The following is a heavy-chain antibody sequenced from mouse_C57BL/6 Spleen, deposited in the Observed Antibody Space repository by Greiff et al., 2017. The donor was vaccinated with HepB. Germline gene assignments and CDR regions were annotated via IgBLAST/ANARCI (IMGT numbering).Heavy chain of an antibody. CDR1: GFTFSSYT. CDR3: ARLLRYFDY. CDR2: ISGGGGNT. D-gene: IGHD1-1*01. V-gene: IGHV5-9*01. J-gene: IGHJ2*01. Sequence: DVKLVESGGGLVKPGGSLKLSCAASGFTFSSYTMSWVRQTPEKRLEWVATISGGGGNTYYPDSVKGRFTISRDNAKNTLYLQMSSLRSEDTALYYCARLLRYFDYWGQGTTLTVSS.